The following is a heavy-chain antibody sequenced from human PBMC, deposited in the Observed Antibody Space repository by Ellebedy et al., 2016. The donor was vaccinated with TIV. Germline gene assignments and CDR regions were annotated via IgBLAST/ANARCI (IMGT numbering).Heavy chain of an antibody. CDR1: GFILSDHY. CDR3: ARAVDSGRDMDV. CDR2: IWYDGSKK. Sequence: GGSLRLSXAASGFILSDHYMDWVRQAPGKGLEWVALIWYDGSKKDYADTVKGRFTISRDNSKNTLYLQMNSLRAEDTAVYYCARAVDSGRDMDVWGHGTTVAVSS. V-gene: IGHV3-33*08. J-gene: IGHJ6*02. D-gene: IGHD1-26*01.